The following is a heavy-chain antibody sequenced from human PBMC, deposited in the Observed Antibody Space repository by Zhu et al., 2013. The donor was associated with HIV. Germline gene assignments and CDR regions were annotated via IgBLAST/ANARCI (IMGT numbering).Heavy chain of an antibody. CDR3: ARAGKSVVTPNGAFDI. V-gene: IGHV1-18*01. D-gene: IGHD2-21*02. Sequence: QVQLVQSGSEMKQPGASMIVSCKASGYSFISYGVSWVRQAPGQGLEWMGRISGYNGNTNLAHKFQDRVTLTTDTSTTTAYMKLRSLISDDTAVYYCARAGKSVVTPNGAFDIWGHGTMVTVSS. CDR2: ISGYNGNT. J-gene: IGHJ3*02. CDR1: GYSFISYG.